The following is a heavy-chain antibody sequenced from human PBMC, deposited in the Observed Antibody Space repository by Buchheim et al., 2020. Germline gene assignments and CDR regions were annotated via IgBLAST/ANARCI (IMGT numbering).Heavy chain of an antibody. J-gene: IGHJ4*02. V-gene: IGHV4-61*01. CDR1: GGSVSSGSYY. D-gene: IGHD2-15*01. CDR3: AREKFCSGTRCSGGDY. Sequence: QVQLQESGPGLVKPSETLSLTCTVSGGSVSSGSYYWSWIRQPPGKGLEWIGYIYYTGSTNYNPSLKSRVTISVDTSKNQFSLKLSSVTAADTAVYYCAREKFCSGTRCSGGDYWGQGTL. CDR2: IYYTGST.